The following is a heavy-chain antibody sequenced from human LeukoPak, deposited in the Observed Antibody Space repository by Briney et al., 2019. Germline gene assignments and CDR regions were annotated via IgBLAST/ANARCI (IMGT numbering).Heavy chain of an antibody. J-gene: IGHJ4*02. CDR1: GGSFSGYY. D-gene: IGHD2-2*01. V-gene: IGHV4-34*01. CDR3: ARGCSSTSCPFDY. Sequence: SETLSLTCAVYGGSFSGYYWSWIRQPPGKGLEWIGEINHSGSTNYNPSLKSRVTISVDTSKNQFSLKLSSVTAADTAVYYCARGCSSTSCPFDYWGQGTLVTVSS. CDR2: INHSGST.